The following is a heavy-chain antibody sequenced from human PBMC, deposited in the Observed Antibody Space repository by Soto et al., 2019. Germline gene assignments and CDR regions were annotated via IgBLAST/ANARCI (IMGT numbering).Heavy chain of an antibody. V-gene: IGHV3-11*01. J-gene: IGHJ4*03. CDR3: ARDDRTGTAVLHY. CDR1: GFTFSGYY. Sequence: QVQLVESGGGLVKPGGSLRLSCAASGFTFSGYYMSLIRQAPGKGLEWVSYIGHTGTTIYYADSVKGRFTISRDNAKNSLYLQMNSLRAEDTAVYYCARDDRTGTAVLHYWGQGTLVTVSS. CDR2: IGHTGTTI. D-gene: IGHD1-1*01.